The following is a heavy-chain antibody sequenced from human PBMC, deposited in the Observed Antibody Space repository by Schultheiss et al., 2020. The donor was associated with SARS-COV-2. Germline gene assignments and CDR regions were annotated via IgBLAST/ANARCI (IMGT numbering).Heavy chain of an antibody. V-gene: IGHV3-30*01. J-gene: IGHJ4*02. Sequence: GGSLRLSCAASGFTFSSYAMHWVRQAPGKGLEWVAVISYDGSNKYYADSVKGRFTISRDNSKNTLYLQMNSLRAEDTAVYYCARAGWGSGWYYFDYWGQGTLVTVSS. CDR3: ARAGWGSGWYYFDY. CDR2: ISYDGSNK. CDR1: GFTFSSYA. D-gene: IGHD6-19*01.